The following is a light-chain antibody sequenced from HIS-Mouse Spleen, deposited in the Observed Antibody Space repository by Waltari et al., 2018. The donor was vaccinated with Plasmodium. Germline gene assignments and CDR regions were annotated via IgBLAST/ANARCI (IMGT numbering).Light chain of an antibody. CDR2: ECS. J-gene: IGLJ3*02. CDR3: CSYAGSSTLV. Sequence: QSALTQPASVSGSPGPSITISCTGTRSAVGSYNLVSWYQPHPGKAPKLMIYECSKRPSGVSNRFSGSKSGNTASLTISGLQAEDEADYYCCSYAGSSTLVFGGGTKLTVL. CDR1: RSAVGSYNL. V-gene: IGLV2-23*01.